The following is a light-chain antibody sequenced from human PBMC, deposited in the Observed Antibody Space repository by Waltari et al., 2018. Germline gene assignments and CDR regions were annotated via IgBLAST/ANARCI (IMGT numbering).Light chain of an antibody. CDR3: QQYYSVPRT. CDR1: QSVLFTSIHKNY. CDR2: WAS. Sequence: DIVMTQSPESLAVPLGERATIHCKSSQSVLFTSIHKNYLAWYQQKPGQPPKLLIYWASTRESGVPDRFSGSGSGTEFTLTIDSLQAEDVAVYHCQQYYSVPRTFGQGTKVEVK. V-gene: IGKV4-1*01. J-gene: IGKJ1*01.